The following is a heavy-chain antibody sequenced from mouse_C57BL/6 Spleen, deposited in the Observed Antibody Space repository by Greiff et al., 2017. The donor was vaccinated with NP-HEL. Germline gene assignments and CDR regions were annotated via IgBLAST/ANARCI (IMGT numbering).Heavy chain of an antibody. J-gene: IGHJ2*01. Sequence: VQLQQPGPELVKPGASVKISCKASGYAFSSSWMNWVKQRPGKGLEWIGRIYPGDGDTNYNGKFKGKATLTADKSSSTAYMQLSSLTSEDSAVYFCARGDYYGSSYRDYWGQGTTLTVSS. CDR2: IYPGDGDT. D-gene: IGHD1-1*01. CDR1: GYAFSSSW. V-gene: IGHV1-82*01. CDR3: ARGDYYGSSYRDY.